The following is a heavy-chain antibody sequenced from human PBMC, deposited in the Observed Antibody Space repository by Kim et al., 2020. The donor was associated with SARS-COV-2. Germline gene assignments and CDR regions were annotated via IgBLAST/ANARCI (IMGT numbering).Heavy chain of an antibody. D-gene: IGHD3-22*01. V-gene: IGHV3-33*01. CDR2: IWYDGSNK. CDR3: ARDLRSYYDSSGLGY. J-gene: IGHJ4*02. Sequence: GGSLRLSCAASGFTFSSYGMHWVRQAPGKGLEWVAVIWYDGSNKYYADSVKGRFTISRDNSKNTLYLQMNSLRAEDTAVYYCARDLRSYYDSSGLGYWGQGTLVTVSS. CDR1: GFTFSSYG.